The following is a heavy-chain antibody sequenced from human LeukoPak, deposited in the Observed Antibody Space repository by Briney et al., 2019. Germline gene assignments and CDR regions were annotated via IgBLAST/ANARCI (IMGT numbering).Heavy chain of an antibody. V-gene: IGHV3-33*06. J-gene: IGHJ4*02. CDR2: IWYDGSNK. Sequence: PGGSLRLSCAASGFTFSSYGMHWVRQAPGKGLEWVAVIWYDGSNKYYADSVKGRFTIYRDNSKNTLYLQMNSLRAEDTAVYYCAKDRVVYYYDSSGIDYWGQGTLVTVSS. D-gene: IGHD3-22*01. CDR3: AKDRVVYYYDSSGIDY. CDR1: GFTFSSYG.